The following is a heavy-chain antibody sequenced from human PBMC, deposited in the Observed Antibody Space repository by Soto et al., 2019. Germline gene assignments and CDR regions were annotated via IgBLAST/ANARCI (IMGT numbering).Heavy chain of an antibody. CDR1: GFTFSSYW. D-gene: IGHD3-9*01. J-gene: IGHJ3*02. Sequence: HPGGSLRLSCAASGFTFSSYWMSWVRQAPGKGLEWVANIKQDGSEKYYVDSVKGRFTISRDNAKNSLYLQMNSLRAEDTAVYYCASESRSVDELRYFDWSFPIWGQGTMVTVSS. CDR3: ASESRSVDELRYFDWSFPI. V-gene: IGHV3-7*03. CDR2: IKQDGSEK.